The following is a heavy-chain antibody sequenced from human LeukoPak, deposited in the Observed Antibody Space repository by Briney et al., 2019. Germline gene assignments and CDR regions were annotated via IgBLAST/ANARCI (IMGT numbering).Heavy chain of an antibody. CDR2: ISGSGGST. CDR3: AKDDARQSSWYSDYFDY. V-gene: IGHV3-23*01. J-gene: IGHJ4*02. CDR1: GFTFSSYA. Sequence: GGSLRLSCAASGFTFSSYARSWVRQAPGKGLEWVSAISGSGGSTYYADSVKGRFTISRDNSKNTLYLQMNSLRAEDTAVYYCAKDDARQSSWYSDYFDYWGQGTLVTVSS. D-gene: IGHD6-13*01.